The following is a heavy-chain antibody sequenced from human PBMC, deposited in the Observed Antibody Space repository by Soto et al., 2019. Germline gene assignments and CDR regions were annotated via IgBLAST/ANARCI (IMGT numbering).Heavy chain of an antibody. D-gene: IGHD6-6*01. V-gene: IGHV1-3*01. Sequence: EASVKVSCKASGYTFTSYAMHWVRQAPGQRLEWMGWINAGNGNTKYSQKFQGRVTITRDTSASTAYMELSSLRSEDTAVYYCARKPVAARPAGAFDIWGQGTMVTVSS. CDR2: INAGNGNT. CDR3: ARKPVAARPAGAFDI. CDR1: GYTFTSYA. J-gene: IGHJ3*02.